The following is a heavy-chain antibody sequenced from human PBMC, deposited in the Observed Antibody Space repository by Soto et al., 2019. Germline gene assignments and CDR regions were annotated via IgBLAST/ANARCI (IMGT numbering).Heavy chain of an antibody. CDR1: DGSFSGYY. CDR2: INHSGST. CDR3: ARYRQDYSNLQPAFDY. J-gene: IGHJ4*02. V-gene: IGHV4-34*01. D-gene: IGHD4-4*01. Sequence: PSETLSLTCAVYDGSFSGYYWSWIRQPPGKGLEWIGEINHSGSTNYNPSLKSRVTISVDTSKNQFSLKLSSVTAADTGVYYCARYRQDYSNLQPAFDYWGQGTLVTVPS.